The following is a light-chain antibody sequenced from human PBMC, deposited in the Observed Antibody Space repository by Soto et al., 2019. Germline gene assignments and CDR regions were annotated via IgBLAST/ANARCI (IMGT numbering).Light chain of an antibody. CDR3: AAWDDTLSGVV. CDR1: RSNIGSNY. V-gene: IGLV1-47*01. Sequence: QSVLTQPPSASGTPGQRVTISCSGSRSNIGSNYVYWYQQLPGTAPRLLIYRNDQRPSGVPDRFSDSKSGTSASLAISGLRSDEEADYYCAAWDDTLSGVVFGGGTKLTVL. CDR2: RND. J-gene: IGLJ3*02.